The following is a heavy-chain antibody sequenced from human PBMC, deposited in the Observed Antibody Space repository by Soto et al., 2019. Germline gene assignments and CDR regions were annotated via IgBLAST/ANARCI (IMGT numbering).Heavy chain of an antibody. V-gene: IGHV3-30*18. CDR2: ISYDGSNK. J-gene: IGHJ4*02. Sequence: QVQLVESGGGVVQPGRSLRLSCAASGFTFSSYGMHWVRQAPGKGLEWVAVISYDGSNKYYADSVKGRFTISRDNSKNTLYLQMSSLRAEDTAVYYCAKDRIQLWLRSPFDYWGQGTLVTVSS. CDR1: GFTFSSYG. D-gene: IGHD5-18*01. CDR3: AKDRIQLWLRSPFDY.